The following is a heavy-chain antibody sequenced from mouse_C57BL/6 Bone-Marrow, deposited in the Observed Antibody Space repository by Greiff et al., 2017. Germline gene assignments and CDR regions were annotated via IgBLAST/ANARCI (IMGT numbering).Heavy chain of an antibody. V-gene: IGHV1-4*01. Sequence: QVQLQQSGAELARPGASVKMSCKASGYTFTSYTMHWVKQRPGQGLEWIGYINPSSGYTKYNQKFKDKATLTADKASSTAYMQLRSLTSEDSAVXYCASWDALYYAMDYWGQGTSVTVSS. CDR1: GYTFTSYT. CDR3: ASWDALYYAMDY. D-gene: IGHD4-1*01. CDR2: INPSSGYT. J-gene: IGHJ4*01.